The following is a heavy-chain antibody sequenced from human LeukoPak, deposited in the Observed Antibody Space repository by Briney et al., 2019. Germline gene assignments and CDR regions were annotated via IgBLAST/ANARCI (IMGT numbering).Heavy chain of an antibody. CDR1: GFTFSSYP. CDR3: ARATWARSGLDYFDY. D-gene: IGHD5-24*01. CDR2: ISYDGSNK. V-gene: IGHV3-30-3*01. Sequence: GGSLRLSCAASGFTFSSYPMHWVRQAPGKGLEWVTLISYDGSNKYYADSVKGRFTISRDISKNTLYLKMNSLRAEDTAVYYCARATWARSGLDYFDYWGQGTLVTVSS. J-gene: IGHJ4*02.